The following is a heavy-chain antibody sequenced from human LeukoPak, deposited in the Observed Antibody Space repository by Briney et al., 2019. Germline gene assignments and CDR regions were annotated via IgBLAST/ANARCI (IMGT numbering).Heavy chain of an antibody. J-gene: IGHJ6*02. V-gene: IGHV1-69*13. CDR1: GYTFTSYA. CDR2: IIPIFGTA. CDR3: ATWVDYDAPYYYGMDV. Sequence: ASVKVSCKASGYTFTSYAISWVRQAPGQGLEWMGGIIPIFGTANYAQKFQGKVTITADESTSAAYMELSSLRSEDTAVYYCATWVDYDAPYYYGMDVWGQGTTVTVSS. D-gene: IGHD4-17*01.